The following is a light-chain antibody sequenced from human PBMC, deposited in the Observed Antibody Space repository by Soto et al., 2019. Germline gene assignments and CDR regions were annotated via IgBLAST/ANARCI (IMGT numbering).Light chain of an antibody. Sequence: QSVLTQPPSASESPGQSVTISCTGTTSVVGGYNLVSWYQQHTAKAPKLLVYEGTQRPSGVSSRFSGSKSGNTASLTISGLQAEDEADYYCCSYASSSSYVCGTGTKVTLL. CDR2: EGT. CDR1: TSVVGGYNL. V-gene: IGLV2-23*01. CDR3: CSYASSSSYV. J-gene: IGLJ1*01.